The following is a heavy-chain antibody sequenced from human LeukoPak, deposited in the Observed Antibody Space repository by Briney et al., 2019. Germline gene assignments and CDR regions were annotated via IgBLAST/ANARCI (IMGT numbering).Heavy chain of an antibody. CDR3: ARDSVVGATAFDF. D-gene: IGHD1-26*01. Sequence: GGFLRLSCAASGFTFSSYAMHWVRQAPGKGLEYVSAITTNGGRTYYANSVKGRFTISRDNSKNTLYLQVGSLRPEDMAVYYCARDSVVGATAFDFWGQGTLVTVFS. J-gene: IGHJ3*01. V-gene: IGHV3-64*01. CDR1: GFTFSSYA. CDR2: ITTNGGRT.